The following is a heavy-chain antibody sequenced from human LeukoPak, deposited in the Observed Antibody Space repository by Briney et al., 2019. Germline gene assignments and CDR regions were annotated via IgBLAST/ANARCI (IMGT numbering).Heavy chain of an antibody. CDR1: GGSISSGGYS. CDR2: IYHSGST. V-gene: IGHV4-30-2*01. Sequence: SQTLSLTCAVSGGSISSGGYSWSWIRQPPGKGLEWIGYIYHSGSTYYNPSLKSRVTISVDRSKNQFSLKLSSVTAADTAVYYCASLFNYYASGGYPKNAFDIWGQGTMVTVSS. J-gene: IGHJ3*02. CDR3: ASLFNYYASGGYPKNAFDI. D-gene: IGHD3-10*01.